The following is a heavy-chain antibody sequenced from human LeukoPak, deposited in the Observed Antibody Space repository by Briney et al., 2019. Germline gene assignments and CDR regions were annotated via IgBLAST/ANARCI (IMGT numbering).Heavy chain of an antibody. D-gene: IGHD2-2*01. J-gene: IGHJ5*02. CDR1: GFTFSSYS. CDR2: ISSSSYI. V-gene: IGHV3-21*01. Sequence: GGSLRLSCAASGFTFSSYSMNWVRQAPGKGLEWVSSISSSSYIYYADSVKGRFTISRDNAKNSLYLQMNSLRAEDTAVYYCARDLVVVPAASARAPWGQGTLVTVSS. CDR3: ARDLVVVPAASARAP.